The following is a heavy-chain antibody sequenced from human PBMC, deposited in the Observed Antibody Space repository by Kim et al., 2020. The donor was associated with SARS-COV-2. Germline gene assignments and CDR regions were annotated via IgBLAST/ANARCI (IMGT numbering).Heavy chain of an antibody. D-gene: IGHD6-13*01. Sequence: YPDSVQGRFTVSRDNSKNTLYLQLNSLRAEDTAVYYCVRRAGHTQYYFDFWGQGTLVTVSS. V-gene: IGHV3-23*01. CDR3: VRRAGHTQYYFDF. J-gene: IGHJ4*02.